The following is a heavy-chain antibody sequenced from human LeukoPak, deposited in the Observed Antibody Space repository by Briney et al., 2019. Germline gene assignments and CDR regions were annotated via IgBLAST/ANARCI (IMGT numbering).Heavy chain of an antibody. V-gene: IGHV3-23*01. Sequence: GGSLRLSCAASGFTFSFSAMTWVRWPPGKGLEWVSPISGSGGSSYYADSVKGRFTISRDNSKNTLYLQMNSLRAEDTAVYYCAKGRGSSWFTSSYSMDVWGKGTTVTVSS. CDR3: AKGRGSSWFTSSYSMDV. CDR2: ISGSGGSS. CDR1: GFTFSFSA. D-gene: IGHD6-13*01. J-gene: IGHJ6*03.